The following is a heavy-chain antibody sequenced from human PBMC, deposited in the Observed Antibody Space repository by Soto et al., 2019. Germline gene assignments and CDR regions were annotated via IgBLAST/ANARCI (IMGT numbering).Heavy chain of an antibody. CDR3: AKDPPGSVDY. J-gene: IGHJ4*02. CDR1: GFTFSSYG. D-gene: IGHD1-26*01. Sequence: QVQLVESGGGVVQPGRSLRLSCAASGFTFSSYGMHWVRQAPGKGLEWVAVISFDGSNKYYADSVKGRFTISRDNSKNTLYLQMNSLRAEDTAVYYCAKDPPGSVDYWGQGTLVTVSS. V-gene: IGHV3-30*18. CDR2: ISFDGSNK.